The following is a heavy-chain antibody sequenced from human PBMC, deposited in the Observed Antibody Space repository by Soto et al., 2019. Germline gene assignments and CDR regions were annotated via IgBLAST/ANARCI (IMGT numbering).Heavy chain of an antibody. CDR2: INNYNGHT. Sequence: QVQLVQSGAEVKEPGASVKVSCKASGYTFSNYDISWVRQAPGQGLEWMGWINNYNGHTNYAQSLQGRVTMTTDTSSSTAYMELRSLRSDDTAVYYCARDRGWNGPWGQGTLVTVSS. V-gene: IGHV1-18*01. D-gene: IGHD1-1*01. CDR1: GYTFSNYD. J-gene: IGHJ5*02. CDR3: ARDRGWNGP.